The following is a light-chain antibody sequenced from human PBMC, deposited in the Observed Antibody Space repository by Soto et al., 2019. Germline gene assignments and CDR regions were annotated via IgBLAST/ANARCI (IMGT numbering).Light chain of an antibody. V-gene: IGLV2-23*01. J-gene: IGLJ1*01. CDR3: CSYAGGSAYV. Sequence: QSVLTQPASVSGSPGQSITISRTGTNSDVGNFNLVSWYQQHPDKAPKLIIYEANKRPSGVSGRFSGSKSGNTASLTISGLRSEDEAEYHCCSYAGGSAYVFGTGTKVTVL. CDR2: EAN. CDR1: NSDVGNFNL.